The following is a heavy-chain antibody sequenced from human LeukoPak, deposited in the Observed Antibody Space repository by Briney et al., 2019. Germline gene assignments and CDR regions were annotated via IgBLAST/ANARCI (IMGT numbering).Heavy chain of an antibody. CDR3: ATLHVEDIRDDYFHH. J-gene: IGHJ1*01. D-gene: IGHD2-15*01. V-gene: IGHV1-24*01. CDR1: GYTLTELS. CDR2: FDPEDGET. Sequence: ASVKVSCKVSGYTLTELSMHWVRQAPGKGLEWMGGFDPEDGETIYAQKFQGRVTMTEDTSTDTAYMELSSLRSEDTAGYYCATLHVEDIRDDYFHHWPQGPLHPVSS.